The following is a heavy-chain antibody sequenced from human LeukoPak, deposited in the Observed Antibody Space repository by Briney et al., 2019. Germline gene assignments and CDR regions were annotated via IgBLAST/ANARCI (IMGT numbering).Heavy chain of an antibody. CDR1: GFTFSSYS. D-gene: IGHD3-3*01. V-gene: IGHV3-48*01. CDR2: ISSSSYTI. CDR3: AREVSTIFGVVTSSWFDP. J-gene: IGHJ5*02. Sequence: GGSLRLSCAASGFTFSSYSMTWVRQAPGKGLEWVSYISSSSYTIYYADSVKGRFTISRDNAKNTLYLQMNSLRAEDTAVYYCAREVSTIFGVVTSSWFDPWGQGTLVTVSS.